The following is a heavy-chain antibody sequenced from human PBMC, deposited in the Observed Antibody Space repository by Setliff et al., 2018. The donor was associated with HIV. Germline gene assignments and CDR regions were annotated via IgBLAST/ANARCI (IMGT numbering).Heavy chain of an antibody. CDR2: IYSSGST. CDR3: ARGSPSSSWYGEYAY. CDR1: GGSISSYY. V-gene: IGHV4-59*12. J-gene: IGHJ4*02. D-gene: IGHD6-13*01. Sequence: TSETLSLTCTVSGGSISSYYWSWIRQPPGEGLEWIGYIYSSGSTNYNPSLKSRVTISVDTSKNQFSLKLSSVTAADTAIYYCARGSPSSSWYGEYAYWGQGTLVTVSS.